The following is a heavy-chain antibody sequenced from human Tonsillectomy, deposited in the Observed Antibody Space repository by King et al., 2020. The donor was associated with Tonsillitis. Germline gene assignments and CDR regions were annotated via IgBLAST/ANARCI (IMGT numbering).Heavy chain of an antibody. V-gene: IGHV1-18*01. D-gene: IGHD3-10*01. Sequence: VQLVESGAEVMKPGASVKVSCKASGYTFTNYAISWVRQAPRKGLEWMGWISGYTGDTNYAHKLQGRVTMTTDTSTSTAYMELRSLRSDDTAVYYCARGPSVHASGSSPYYFDYWGQGPLVTVSS. CDR2: ISGYTGDT. CDR1: GYTFTNYA. CDR3: ARGPSVHASGSSPYYFDY. J-gene: IGHJ4*02.